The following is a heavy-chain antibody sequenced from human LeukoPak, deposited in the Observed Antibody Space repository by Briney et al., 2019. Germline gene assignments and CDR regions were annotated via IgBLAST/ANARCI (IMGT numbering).Heavy chain of an antibody. Sequence: SETLSLTCAVYGGSFSGYYWSWIRQPPGKGLEWIGEINHSGSTNYNPSLKSRVTISVDTSKNQFSLKLSSVTAADTAVYYCARAVRGYCSSTSCYRDYYGMDVWGKGTTVTVSS. V-gene: IGHV4-34*01. CDR3: ARAVRGYCSSTSCYRDYYGMDV. CDR2: INHSGST. J-gene: IGHJ6*04. CDR1: GGSFSGYY. D-gene: IGHD2-2*02.